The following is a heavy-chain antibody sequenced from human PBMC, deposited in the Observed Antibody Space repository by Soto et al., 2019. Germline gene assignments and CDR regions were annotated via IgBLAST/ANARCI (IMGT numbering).Heavy chain of an antibody. CDR2: IYYSGST. CDR1: GGSISSYY. D-gene: IGHD6-6*01. Sequence: SETLSLTCTVSGGSISSYYWSWIRQPPGKGLEWIGYIYYSGSTNYNPSLKSRVTISVDTSKNQFSLKLSSVTAADTAVYYCARGIAARPGLVYYGMDVWGQGTTVTASS. CDR3: ARGIAARPGLVYYGMDV. V-gene: IGHV4-59*01. J-gene: IGHJ6*02.